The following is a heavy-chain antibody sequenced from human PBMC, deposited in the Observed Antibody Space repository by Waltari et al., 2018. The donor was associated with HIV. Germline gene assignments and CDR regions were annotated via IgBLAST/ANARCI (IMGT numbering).Heavy chain of an antibody. CDR1: DGTFSSYA. Sequence: QVQLVQSGAEVKKPGSSVKVSCTASDGTFSSYAISWVRQAAGQALEWMGGIIPIFGTANYAQKFQGRVTITADESTSTAYMELSSLRSEDTAVYYCASGRYYYDSSGYYCYYYDMDVWGQGTTVTVPS. D-gene: IGHD3-22*01. CDR2: IIPIFGTA. CDR3: ASGRYYYDSSGYYCYYYDMDV. V-gene: IGHV1-69*12. J-gene: IGHJ6*02.